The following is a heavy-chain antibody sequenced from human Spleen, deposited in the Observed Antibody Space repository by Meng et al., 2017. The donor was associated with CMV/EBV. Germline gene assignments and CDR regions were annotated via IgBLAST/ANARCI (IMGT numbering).Heavy chain of an antibody. J-gene: IGHJ6*02. Sequence: SISGYYWSWIRQPPGKGLQWIGEVNHGGGTNYNPSLKSRITISVDTSKNHFSLKLSSVTAADTALYYCARATRLGGEWPRYYYGMDVWGQGTMVTVSS. D-gene: IGHD3-16*01. CDR3: ARATRLGGEWPRYYYGMDV. CDR1: SISGYY. V-gene: IGHV4-34*01. CDR2: VNHGGGT.